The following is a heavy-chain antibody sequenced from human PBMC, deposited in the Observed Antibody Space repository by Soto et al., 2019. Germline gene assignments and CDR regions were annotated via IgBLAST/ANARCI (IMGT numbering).Heavy chain of an antibody. J-gene: IGHJ6*02. D-gene: IGHD2-15*01. CDR2: IIPIFGTA. CDR3: NLVYCSGGSCYYYGMDV. CDR1: GGTFSSYA. Sequence: QVQLVQSGAEVKKPGSSVKVSCKASGGTFSSYAISWVRQAPGQGLEWMGGIIPIFGTANYAQKFQGRVTITADESTSTAYMELSSLRSEDTAVYYCNLVYCSGGSCYYYGMDVWGQGTTVTVSS. V-gene: IGHV1-69*01.